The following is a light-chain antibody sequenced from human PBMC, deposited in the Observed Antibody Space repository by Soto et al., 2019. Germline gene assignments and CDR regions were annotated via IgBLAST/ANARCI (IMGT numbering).Light chain of an antibody. CDR1: QSVSSY. V-gene: IGKV3-15*01. Sequence: EIVMTQSPATLSVSPGVRATLSCRASQSVSSYLAWYQQRRGQPPRLLIYRASTRATGIPDRFSGSGSGREFSFTIISLKSEDFAVYYCQQYNSCPPKYAFGQGNKMEI. CDR2: RAS. J-gene: IGKJ2*01. CDR3: QQYNSCPPKYA.